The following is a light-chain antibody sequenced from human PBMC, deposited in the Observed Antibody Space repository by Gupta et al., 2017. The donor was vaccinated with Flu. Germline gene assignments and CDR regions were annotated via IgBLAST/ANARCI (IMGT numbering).Light chain of an antibody. Sequence: DIQMTQSPSSLSASIGDRVTITCRASHSIASFLHWYHQKPGKAPELLIYTASNLESGVPSRFSGSGSGTDFTLTINNLQPEDFATYYCQQGYNTPRTFGQGTKVELK. CDR2: TAS. J-gene: IGKJ1*01. CDR3: QQGYNTPRT. CDR1: HSIASF. V-gene: IGKV1-39*01.